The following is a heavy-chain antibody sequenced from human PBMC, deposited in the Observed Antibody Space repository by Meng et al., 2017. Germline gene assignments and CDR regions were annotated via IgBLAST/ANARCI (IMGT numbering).Heavy chain of an antibody. CDR3: ARDHGFLNWFDP. V-gene: IGHV3-21*06. D-gene: IGHD2/OR15-2a*01. Sequence: VRRVESGGGLVKPGGSLRLSCAASGFTFSSYSMNWVRQAPGKGLEWVSSISTTGSSIYYADSVKGRFSISRDNAENSLYLQINSLRVEDTAVYYCARDHGFLNWFDPWGQGTLVTVSS. CDR1: GFTFSSYS. J-gene: IGHJ5*02. CDR2: ISTTGSSI.